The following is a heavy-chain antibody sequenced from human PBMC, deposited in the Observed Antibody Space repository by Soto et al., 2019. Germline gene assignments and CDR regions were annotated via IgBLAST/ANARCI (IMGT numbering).Heavy chain of an antibody. CDR1: GYTFTGYY. CDR3: AVAHGRDRRYCTNGVCYMRAFDI. CDR2: INPNSGGT. D-gene: IGHD2-8*01. J-gene: IGHJ3*02. V-gene: IGHV1-2*02. Sequence: ASVKVSCKASGYTFTGYYMHWVRQAPGQGLEWMGWINPNSGGTNYAQKFQGRVTMTRDTSIRTAYMELSRLRSDDTAVYYCAVAHGRDRRYCTNGVCYMRAFDIGGQGTMVTVSS.